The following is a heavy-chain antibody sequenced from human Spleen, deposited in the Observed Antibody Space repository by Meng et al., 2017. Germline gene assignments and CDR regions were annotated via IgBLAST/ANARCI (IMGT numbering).Heavy chain of an antibody. V-gene: IGHV3-30*04. J-gene: IGHJ5*02. CDR2: ISNEGSEK. Sequence: GFFVSRYAMHWVRQAPGKGLEWVAVISNEGSEKYYADSVKGRFTISRDNVKNSLYLQMNSLRAEDTAVYYCAREEATMIGPAFDPWGQGTLVTVSS. CDR3: AREEATMIGPAFDP. D-gene: IGHD3-22*01. CDR1: GFFVSRYA.